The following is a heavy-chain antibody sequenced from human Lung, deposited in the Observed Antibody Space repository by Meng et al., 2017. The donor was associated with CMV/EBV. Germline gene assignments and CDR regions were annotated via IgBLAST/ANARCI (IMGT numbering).Heavy chain of an antibody. V-gene: IGHV1-2*06. CDR1: GFNFYGFY. CDR3: TRRPLGSTRPFDY. J-gene: IGHJ4*02. CDR2: INPKNGDP. D-gene: IGHD1-26*01. Sequence: ASVKVSCKTSGFNFYGFYIHWVRRAPGQGLEWMGRINPKNGDPKYAQRFEGRVSMTTDTSITTVYMELRSLRSDDTAFYYCTRRPLGSTRPFDYWGQGTLVTGSS.